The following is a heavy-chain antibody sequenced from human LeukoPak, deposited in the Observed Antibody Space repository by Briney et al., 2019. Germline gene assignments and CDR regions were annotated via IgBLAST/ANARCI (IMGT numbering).Heavy chain of an antibody. D-gene: IGHD3-10*01. Sequence: ASLKVSCKPSGYSFSTFDINWVRQATGQGLEWMGWMNPNSGNTTYAQKFQGRLTMTRDTSISTAYMELSSLRSEDTAVYYCARGGTLVQGVTILYGMDVWGQGTTATVSS. CDR3: ARGGTLVQGVTILYGMDV. V-gene: IGHV1-8*01. CDR2: MNPNSGNT. CDR1: GYSFSTFD. J-gene: IGHJ6*02.